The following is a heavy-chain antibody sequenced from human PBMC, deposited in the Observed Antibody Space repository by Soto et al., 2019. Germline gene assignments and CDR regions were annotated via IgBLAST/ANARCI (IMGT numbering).Heavy chain of an antibody. D-gene: IGHD4-17*01. CDR2: IYYSGST. CDR1: GGSISSGDYY. CDR3: AREKLYGDSADY. V-gene: IGHV4-30-4*01. Sequence: QVQLQESGPGLVKPSQTLSLTCTVSGGSISSGDYYWSWIRQPPGKGLEWIGYIYYSGSTYYNPSLKRRDIISVDTSKNQFSLKLSSVTAADTAVYYCAREKLYGDSADYWGQGTLVTVSS. J-gene: IGHJ4*02.